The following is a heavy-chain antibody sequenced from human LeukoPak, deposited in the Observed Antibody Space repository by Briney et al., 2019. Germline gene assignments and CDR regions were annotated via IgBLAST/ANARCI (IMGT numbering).Heavy chain of an antibody. CDR2: ISYDGSNK. D-gene: IGHD6-25*01. CDR3: AKGAGYSSGFN. V-gene: IGHV3-30*18. J-gene: IGHJ4*02. Sequence: GGPLRLSYAASGFTFSSYGMHWVRQAPDKGLEWVAVISYDGSNKYYADSVKGRFTISRDNSKNTLYLQMNSLRAEDTAVYYCAKGAGYSSGFNWGQGTLVTVSS. CDR1: GFTFSSYG.